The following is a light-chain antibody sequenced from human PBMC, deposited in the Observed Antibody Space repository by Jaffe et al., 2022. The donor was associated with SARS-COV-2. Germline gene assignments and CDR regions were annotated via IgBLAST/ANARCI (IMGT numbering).Light chain of an antibody. CDR2: DAS. CDR1: QSVSRY. Sequence: EIVLTQSPATLSLSPGEGATLSCRASQSVSRYLAWYQQKPGQAPRLLIYDASNRATGIPARFSGSGSGTDFTLTISSLDPEDFAVYYCQQRSNWPTFGGGTKVEIK. CDR3: QQRSNWPT. V-gene: IGKV3-11*01. J-gene: IGKJ4*01.